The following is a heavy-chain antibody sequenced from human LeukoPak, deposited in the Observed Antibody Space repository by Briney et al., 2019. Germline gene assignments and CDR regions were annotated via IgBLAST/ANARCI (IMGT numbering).Heavy chain of an antibody. D-gene: IGHD2-2*01. CDR1: GFTFSSYW. J-gene: IGHJ6*03. Sequence: PGGSLRLSCAASGFTFSSYWMSWVRQAPGKGLEWVANIKQDGSEKYYVDSVKGRFTISRDNAKNSLYLQMNSLRAEDTAVYYCARRTRTPYYYYMDVWGKGTTVTVSS. CDR2: IKQDGSEK. V-gene: IGHV3-7*01. CDR3: ARRTRTPYYYYMDV.